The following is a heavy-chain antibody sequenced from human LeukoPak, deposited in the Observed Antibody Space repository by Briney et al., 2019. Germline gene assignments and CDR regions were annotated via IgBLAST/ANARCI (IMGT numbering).Heavy chain of an antibody. CDR1: GGSISSSSYY. CDR3: ARRYSSSWYVWFDP. J-gene: IGHJ5*02. V-gene: IGHV4-39*01. CDR2: IYYSGST. D-gene: IGHD6-13*01. Sequence: SETLSLTCTVSGGSISSSSYYWGWIRQPPGKGLEWIGSIYYSGSTYYNPSLKSRVTISVDTSKNQFSLKLSSVTAADTAVYYCARRYSSSWYVWFDPWGQGTLVTASS.